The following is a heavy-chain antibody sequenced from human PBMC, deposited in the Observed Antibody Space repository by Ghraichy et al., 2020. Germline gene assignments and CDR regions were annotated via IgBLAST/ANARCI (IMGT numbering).Heavy chain of an antibody. D-gene: IGHD6-13*01. J-gene: IGHJ5*02. CDR1: GGSFSGYY. CDR3: ARGQQLLRLKQLVRRGWFDP. CDR2: INHSGST. Sequence: SETLSLTCAVYGGSFSGYYWSWIRQPPGKGLEWIGEINHSGSTNYAPSLKSRVIISADTSKNQFSLKLSSVTAADTAVYYCARGQQLLRLKQLVRRGWFDPWGQGTLVTVSS. V-gene: IGHV4-34*01.